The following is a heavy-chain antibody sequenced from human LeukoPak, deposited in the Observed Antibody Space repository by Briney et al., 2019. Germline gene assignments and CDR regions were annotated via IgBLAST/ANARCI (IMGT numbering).Heavy chain of an antibody. CDR1: GFTFRPHA. V-gene: IGHV3-23*01. CDR2: ISGTGGST. J-gene: IGHJ4*02. CDR3: AKDLPSTYYDILTGPEDPDY. Sequence: GPSLRHSCAAAGFTFRPHAISWAQQATTQGMELVPPISGTGGSTHYADSVKGRFTISRDNSKNTLYLQMNSLRAEDTAVYYCAKDLPSTYYDILTGPEDPDYWGQGTLVTVSS. D-gene: IGHD3-9*01.